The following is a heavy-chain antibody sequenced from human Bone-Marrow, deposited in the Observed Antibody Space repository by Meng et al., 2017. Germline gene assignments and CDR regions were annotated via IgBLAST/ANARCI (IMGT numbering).Heavy chain of an antibody. CDR2: IYTAGGT. CDR1: GFTFSSYV. V-gene: IGHV3-66*01. D-gene: IGHD6-19*01. CDR3: ARDSSGPGY. J-gene: IGHJ4*02. Sequence: EVQLLESGGGLVQPGGSLRLSCAASGFTFSSYVMTWVRQAPGKGLEWVSVIYTAGGTYYADSVKGRFTISRDNSKNTLYLQMNSLRAEDTAVYYCARDSSGPGYWGQGTLVTVSS.